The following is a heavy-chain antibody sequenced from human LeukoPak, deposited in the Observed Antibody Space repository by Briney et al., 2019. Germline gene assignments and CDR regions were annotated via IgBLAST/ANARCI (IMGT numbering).Heavy chain of an antibody. V-gene: IGHV3-7*01. CDR2: IKQDGSEK. CDR3: ARETDYYDSSGYKVDP. CDR1: GFTFSSYW. J-gene: IGHJ5*02. Sequence: PGGSLRLSCAASGFTFSSYWMSWVRQAPGKGLEWVANIKQDGSEKYYVDSVKGRFTISRDNAKNSLYLQTNSLRAEDTAVYYCARETDYYDSSGYKVDPWGQGTLVTVSS. D-gene: IGHD3-22*01.